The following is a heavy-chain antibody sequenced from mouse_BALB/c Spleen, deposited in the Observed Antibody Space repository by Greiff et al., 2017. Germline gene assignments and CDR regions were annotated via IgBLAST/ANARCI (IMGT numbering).Heavy chain of an antibody. V-gene: IGHV1-4*01. Sequence: QVQLQQSGAELARPGASVKMSCKASGYTFTSYTMHWVKQRPGQGLEWIGYINPSSGYTNYNQKFKDKATLTADKSSSTAYMQLSSLTSEDSAVYYCARGGNYVFHAMDYWGQGTSVTVSS. J-gene: IGHJ4*01. CDR1: GYTFTSYT. CDR3: ARGGNYVFHAMDY. D-gene: IGHD2-1*01. CDR2: INPSSGYT.